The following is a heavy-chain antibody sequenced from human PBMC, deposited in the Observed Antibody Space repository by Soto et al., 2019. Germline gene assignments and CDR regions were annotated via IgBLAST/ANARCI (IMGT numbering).Heavy chain of an antibody. CDR1: GYTFTSYG. J-gene: IGHJ5*02. Sequence: GVPVKVSCKASGYTFTSYGISWVRQAPGQGLEWMGWISAYNGNTNYAQKLQGRVTMTTDTSTSTAYMELRSLRSDDTAVYYCARGSRYYYDSSGYYNWFDPWGQGTLVTVSS. CDR3: ARGSRYYYDSSGYYNWFDP. V-gene: IGHV1-18*01. D-gene: IGHD3-22*01. CDR2: ISAYNGNT.